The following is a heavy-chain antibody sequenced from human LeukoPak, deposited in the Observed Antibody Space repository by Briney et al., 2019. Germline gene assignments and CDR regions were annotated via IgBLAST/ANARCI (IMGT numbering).Heavy chain of an antibody. Sequence: SETLSLTCIVPGGSISSSSYYWAWIRQPPGKGLEWIGEINHSGSANYNPSLKSRVTISVDTSKNQFSLKLSSVTAADTAVYYCARIRPIVVVPAGHKSSSSSDYFDYWGQGTLVTVSS. CDR2: INHSGSA. V-gene: IGHV4-39*07. CDR3: ARIRPIVVVPAGHKSSSSSDYFDY. D-gene: IGHD2-2*01. J-gene: IGHJ4*02. CDR1: GGSISSSSYY.